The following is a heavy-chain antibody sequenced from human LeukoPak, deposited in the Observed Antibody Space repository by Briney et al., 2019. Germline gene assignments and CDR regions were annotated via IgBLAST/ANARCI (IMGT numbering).Heavy chain of an antibody. V-gene: IGHV4-39*07. Sequence: SETLSLTCTISGDSIGRINYFWGWIRQAPGKGLEWIVSMSYSGHTYYNPSLKSRVTTSIDTSKNQLSLNLKSVTAADTAVYYCARGTGGGLYTAFDYWGQGTLVTVSS. CDR3: ARGTGGGLYTAFDY. CDR1: GDSIGRINYF. D-gene: IGHD2-8*01. J-gene: IGHJ4*02. CDR2: MSYSGHT.